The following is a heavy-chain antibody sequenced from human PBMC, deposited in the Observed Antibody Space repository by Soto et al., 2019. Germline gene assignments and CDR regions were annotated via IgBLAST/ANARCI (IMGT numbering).Heavy chain of an antibody. V-gene: IGHV1-18*01. J-gene: IGHJ6*02. CDR1: GYTFTSYG. CDR2: ISAYNGNT. Sequence: ASVKVSCKASGYTFTSYGISWVRQAPGQGLEWMGWISAYNGNTNYAQKLQGRVTMTTDTSTSTAYMELRSLRSDDTAVYYCAIGTYYFWSGRDYYYGMDVWGQGTTVTVSS. D-gene: IGHD3-3*01. CDR3: AIGTYYFWSGRDYYYGMDV.